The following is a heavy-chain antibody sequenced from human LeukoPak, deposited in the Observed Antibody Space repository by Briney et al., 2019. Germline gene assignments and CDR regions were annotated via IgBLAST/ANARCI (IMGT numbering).Heavy chain of an antibody. J-gene: IGHJ4*02. D-gene: IGHD3-22*01. V-gene: IGHV3-11*04. CDR2: ISSSGSTI. CDR3: ARDLSEGYDSSGYYYEDDY. CDR1: GCTFSDYY. Sequence: GGSLRVSCAASGCTFSDYYMSWIRQAPGKGLEWVSYISSSGSTIYYADSVKGRFTISRDNAKNSLYLQMNSLRAEDTAVYYCARDLSEGYDSSGYYYEDDYWGQGTLVTVSS.